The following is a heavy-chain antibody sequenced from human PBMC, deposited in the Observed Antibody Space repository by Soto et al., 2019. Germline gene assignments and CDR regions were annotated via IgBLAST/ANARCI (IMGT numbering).Heavy chain of an antibody. CDR2: ISGSGGST. CDR3: VKHKGIFGADY. J-gene: IGHJ4*02. Sequence: GGSLRLSCAASGFTFSSYAMSWVRQAPGKGLEWVSAISGSGGSTYYADSVKGRFTISRDNSKNTLYLQMNSLRAEDMAVYYCVKHKGIFGADYWGQGTLVTVSS. V-gene: IGHV3-23*01. CDR1: GFTFSSYA. D-gene: IGHD3-3*01.